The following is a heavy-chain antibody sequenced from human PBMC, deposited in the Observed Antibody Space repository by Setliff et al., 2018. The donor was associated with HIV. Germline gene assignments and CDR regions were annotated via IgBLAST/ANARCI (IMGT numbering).Heavy chain of an antibody. CDR1: GRTFSNYA. CDR2: IIPMFGTP. V-gene: IGHV1-69*13. CDR3: ARDTHYFDRRDYYFYIDV. J-gene: IGHJ6*03. D-gene: IGHD3-22*01. Sequence: VASVKVSCKASGRTFSNYAVSWVRQAPGQGLEWMGGIIPMFGTPNYAQKFQGGVTITADESTSTAYMELSSLTSEDTAVYYCARDTHYFDRRDYYFYIDVWGKGTTVTVSS.